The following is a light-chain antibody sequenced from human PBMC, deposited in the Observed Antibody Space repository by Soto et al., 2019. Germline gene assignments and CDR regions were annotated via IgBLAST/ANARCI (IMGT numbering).Light chain of an antibody. Sequence: EVVMTQSPATLSVSPGDRVTLSCRASQSVYNNLAWYQQKPGQAPRLVIHGASTRATGIPARFSGSGSGTDFTLTISSLEPEDFAVYYCQQRSDWPLTFGGGTKVDIK. J-gene: IGKJ4*01. CDR1: QSVYNN. V-gene: IGKV3-15*01. CDR3: QQRSDWPLT. CDR2: GAS.